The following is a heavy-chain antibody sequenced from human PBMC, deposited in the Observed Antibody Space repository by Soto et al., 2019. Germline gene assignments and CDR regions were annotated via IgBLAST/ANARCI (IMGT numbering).Heavy chain of an antibody. V-gene: IGHV3-48*02. D-gene: IGHD2-2*01. CDR1: RFTFTNAW. CDR2: ISSSSRIT. J-gene: IGHJ6*02. Sequence: GGSLRLSCAASRFTFTNAWMSWVRQAPGKGLEWLSYISSSSRITYYADSVKGRFTVSRDNAKNSLYLQMNSLRDEDTAVYYCARDQDIVVAPGAYGMDVWGQGTTVTVSS. CDR3: ARDQDIVVAPGAYGMDV.